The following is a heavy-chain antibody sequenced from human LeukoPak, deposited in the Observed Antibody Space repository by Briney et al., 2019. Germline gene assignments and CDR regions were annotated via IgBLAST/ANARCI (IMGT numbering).Heavy chain of an antibody. CDR2: ISSSSSYI. CDR3: AKAVRSSGYDLFDS. D-gene: IGHD5-12*01. Sequence: GGSLRLSCAASGFTFSSYAMNWVRQAPGERLEWVSSISSSSSYIYYADSVKGRFTISRDNAKNSLYLQMNSLRAEDTALYYCAKAVRSSGYDLFDSWGQGALVTVSS. CDR1: GFTFSSYA. J-gene: IGHJ4*02. V-gene: IGHV3-21*04.